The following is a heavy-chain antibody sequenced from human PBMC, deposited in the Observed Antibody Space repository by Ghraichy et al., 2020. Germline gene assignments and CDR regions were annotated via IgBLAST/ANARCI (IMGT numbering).Heavy chain of an antibody. J-gene: IGHJ4*02. CDR2: IYTSGST. CDR3: ARDLAAYSGSYHYFDY. D-gene: IGHD1-26*01. Sequence: SETLSLTCTVSGGSISSYYWSWIRQPAGKGLEWIGRIYTSGSTNYNPSLKSRVTMSVDTSKNQFSLKLSSVTAADTAVYYCARDLAAYSGSYHYFDYWGQGTLVTVSS. CDR1: GGSISSYY. V-gene: IGHV4-4*07.